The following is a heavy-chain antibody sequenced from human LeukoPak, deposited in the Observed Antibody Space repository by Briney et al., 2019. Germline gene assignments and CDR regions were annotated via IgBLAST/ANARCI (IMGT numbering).Heavy chain of an antibody. D-gene: IGHD4-17*01. CDR3: ARHVSVTPWYFDL. J-gene: IGHJ2*01. CDR2: IHPSGST. CDR1: DGSISGYF. V-gene: IGHV4-59*08. Sequence: SETLSLTCTVSDGSISGYFWSWFRQPPGKGLAWIGYIHPSGSTNYNPSLKSRVTISVDTSQNQFSLNLTSVTAADTALYYCARHVSVTPWYFDLWGRGTLVTVSS.